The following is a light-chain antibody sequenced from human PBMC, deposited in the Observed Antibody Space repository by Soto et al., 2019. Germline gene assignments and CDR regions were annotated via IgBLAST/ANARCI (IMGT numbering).Light chain of an antibody. Sequence: EIVLTQSPATLSLSPGERATLSCRASQSVSNNYLAWYQQKPGQAPRLLIYDASNRATGIPARFSGSGSETEFALTITSLQSEDFAVYYCQQYDTWPLTFGGGTKVDIK. CDR2: DAS. J-gene: IGKJ4*01. CDR1: QSVSNN. CDR3: QQYDTWPLT. V-gene: IGKV3D-15*01.